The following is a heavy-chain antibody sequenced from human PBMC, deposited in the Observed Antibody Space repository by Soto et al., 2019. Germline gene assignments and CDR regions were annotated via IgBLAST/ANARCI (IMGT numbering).Heavy chain of an antibody. V-gene: IGHV4-34*12. Sequence: QVQLQQWGAGLLKPSETLSLTCAVYGGSFSGYYWSWIRQRPGKGLEWIGEIIHTGSTNYNPSRKRRVSFPIGTSNKDFSPKLSSVTAADTAVYYCAPQVVPTATRKPWGQGTLVTVSS. CDR1: GGSFSGYY. J-gene: IGHJ1*01. CDR2: IIHTGST. CDR3: APQVVPTATRKP. D-gene: IGHD2-2*01.